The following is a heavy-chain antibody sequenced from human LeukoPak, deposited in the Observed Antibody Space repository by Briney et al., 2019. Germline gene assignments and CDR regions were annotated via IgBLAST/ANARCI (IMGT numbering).Heavy chain of an antibody. CDR2: ISSSSSYI. CDR3: ACYSGSYMYNWFDP. V-gene: IGHV3-21*01. CDR1: GFTFSSYS. D-gene: IGHD1-26*01. Sequence: PGGSLRLSCAASGFTFSSYSMNWVRQAPGKGLESVSSISSSSSYIYYADSVKGRFTISRDNAKNSLYLQMNSLRAEDTAVYYCACYSGSYMYNWFDPWGQGTLVTVSS. J-gene: IGHJ5*02.